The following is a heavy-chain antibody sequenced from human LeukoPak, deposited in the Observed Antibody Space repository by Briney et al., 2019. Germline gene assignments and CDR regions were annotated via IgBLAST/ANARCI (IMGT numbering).Heavy chain of an antibody. V-gene: IGHV3-43*02. CDR3: AKDRGRITIFGVVSKYYHYGMDV. CDR1: GFTVSSTY. Sequence: GGSLRLSCAASGFTVSSTYMSWVRQAPGKGLEWVSLISGDGGSTDYADSVKGRFTISRDNSKNSLYMQMNSLRTEDTALYYCAKDRGRITIFGVVSKYYHYGMDVWGQGTTVTVSS. J-gene: IGHJ6*02. D-gene: IGHD3-3*01. CDR2: ISGDGGST.